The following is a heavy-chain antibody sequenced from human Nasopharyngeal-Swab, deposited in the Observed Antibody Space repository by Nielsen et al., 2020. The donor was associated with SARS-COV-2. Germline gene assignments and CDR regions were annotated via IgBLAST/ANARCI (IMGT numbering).Heavy chain of an antibody. V-gene: IGHV3-7*01. CDR1: GFSFSTYW. CDR3: ARDSDATLTESDFDF. J-gene: IGHJ4*02. D-gene: IGHD4-11*01. Sequence: GGSLRLSCAASGFSFSTYWMSWVRQAPGKGREWVANIKKDGSEKNYVESVRGRFTISRDNAKNSLYLQMSSLRAEDTAVYYCARDSDATLTESDFDFWGQGTLVTVSS. CDR2: IKKDGSEK.